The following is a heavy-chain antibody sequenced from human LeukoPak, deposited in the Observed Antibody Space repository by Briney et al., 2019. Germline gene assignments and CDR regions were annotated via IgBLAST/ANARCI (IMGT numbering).Heavy chain of an antibody. D-gene: IGHD4-17*01. Sequence: GGSLRLSCAASGFTFSSYGMRWVRQAPGKGLEWVAVIWYDGSNKYYADSVKGRFTISRDNSKNTLYLQMNSLRAEDTAVYYCARVEVYGDYDSSFDYWGQGTLVTVSS. CDR3: ARVEVYGDYDSSFDY. V-gene: IGHV3-33*01. CDR1: GFTFSSYG. J-gene: IGHJ4*02. CDR2: IWYDGSNK.